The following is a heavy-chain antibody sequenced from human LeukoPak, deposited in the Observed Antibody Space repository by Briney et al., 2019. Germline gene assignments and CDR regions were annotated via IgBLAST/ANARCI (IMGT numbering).Heavy chain of an antibody. CDR2: ISYDGSNK. J-gene: IGHJ4*02. CDR3: VSTGYSSSGYFDY. CDR1: GFTFSSYA. D-gene: IGHD6-13*01. Sequence: GGSLRLSCAASGFTFSSYAMHWVRQAPGKGLEWVAVISYDGSNKYYADSVKGRFTISRDNSKNTLYLQMNSLRAEDTAVYYCVSTGYSSSGYFDYWGQGTLVTVSS. V-gene: IGHV3-30-3*01.